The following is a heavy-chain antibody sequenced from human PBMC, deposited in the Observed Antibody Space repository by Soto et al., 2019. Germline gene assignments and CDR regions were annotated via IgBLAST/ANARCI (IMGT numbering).Heavy chain of an antibody. D-gene: IGHD3-10*01. Sequence: ASVKVSCKASGYTFTNYGISWVRQAPGQGLEWMGWINVYNGNTKYAQKVQGRDTMTTDTSTSTAYIELRSLRSDDTAVYYCARGVGSGSYYNQYNWFDPWGQGTLVTVSS. CDR3: ARGVGSGSYYNQYNWFDP. CDR1: GYTFTNYG. V-gene: IGHV1-18*01. J-gene: IGHJ5*02. CDR2: INVYNGNT.